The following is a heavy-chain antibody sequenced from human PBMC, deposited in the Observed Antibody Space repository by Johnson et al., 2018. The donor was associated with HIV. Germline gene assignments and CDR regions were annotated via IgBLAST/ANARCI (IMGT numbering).Heavy chain of an antibody. CDR3: AREPVAGPGRNAFDI. CDR1: GFTFDDYA. Sequence: VQLVESGGGLVQPGRSLRPSCAASGFTFDDYAMHWVRQAPGKGLEWVSGISWNSGSIGYADSVKGRFTISRDNAKNSLYLQMNSLRAEDTALYFCAREPVAGPGRNAFDIWGQGTMVTVSS. CDR2: ISWNSGSI. V-gene: IGHV3-9*01. J-gene: IGHJ3*02. D-gene: IGHD6-19*01.